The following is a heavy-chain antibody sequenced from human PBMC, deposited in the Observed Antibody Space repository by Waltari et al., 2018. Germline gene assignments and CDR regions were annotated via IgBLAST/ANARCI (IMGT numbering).Heavy chain of an antibody. CDR3: ARGNSALFWFDP. D-gene: IGHD4-4*01. CDR2: IFYTGNT. J-gene: IGHJ5*02. Sequence: QVQLQESGPGLVKPSQTLSLTCTVPGGSISSGGYYWSWIRQHTGKGLEWVGYIFYTGNTYDNPSLKGRVTISVDMSKNQLSLKLSSVTAADTAVYYCARGNSALFWFDPWGQGTLVTVSS. CDR1: GGSISSGGYY. V-gene: IGHV4-31*03.